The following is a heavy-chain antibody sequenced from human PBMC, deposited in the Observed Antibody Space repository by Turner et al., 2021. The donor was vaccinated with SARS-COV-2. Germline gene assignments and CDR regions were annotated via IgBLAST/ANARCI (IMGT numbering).Heavy chain of an antibody. V-gene: IGHV3-23*01. D-gene: IGHD7-27*01. CDR1: GITFSRYA. Sequence: EVQFLESGGGLVEPGGSLRISCGASGITFSRYAMGWVRQAPGKGLEYVSSISGNGVYTFYAGSVRGRFTIYGDNPKNTLYLEMNGLRPGDTAVYYCLSVDDPRFNSDWGWFDPWGQGTLVTVSS. CDR3: LSVDDPRFNSDWGWFDP. J-gene: IGHJ5*02. CDR2: ISGNGVYT.